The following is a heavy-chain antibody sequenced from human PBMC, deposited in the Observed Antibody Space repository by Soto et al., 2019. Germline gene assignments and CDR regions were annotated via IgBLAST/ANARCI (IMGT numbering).Heavy chain of an antibody. D-gene: IGHD6-13*01. CDR1: GFTFSDYY. J-gene: IGHJ4*02. CDR2: ISSSGSTI. Sequence: GGSLRLSCAASGFTFSDYYMSWIRQAPGKGLEWVSYISSSGSTIYYADSVKGRFTISRDNAKNTLYLQMNSLRAEDTAVYYCAKGRPAGPLYFDYWGQGTLVTVSS. V-gene: IGHV3-11*01. CDR3: AKGRPAGPLYFDY.